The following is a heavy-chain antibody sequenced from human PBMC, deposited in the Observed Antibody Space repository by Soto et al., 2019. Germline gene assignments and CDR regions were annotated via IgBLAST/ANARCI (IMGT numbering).Heavy chain of an antibody. CDR3: ATLAYDYIWGSYPRGAFDI. V-gene: IGHV1-24*01. CDR2: FDPEDGET. J-gene: IGHJ3*02. CDR1: GYTLTELS. Sequence: ASVKVSCKVSGYTLTELSMHWVRQAPGKGLEWMGGFDPEDGETIYAQKFQGRVTMTEDTSTDTAYMELSSLRSEDTAVYYCATLAYDYIWGSYPRGAFDIWGQGTMVTVSS. D-gene: IGHD3-16*02.